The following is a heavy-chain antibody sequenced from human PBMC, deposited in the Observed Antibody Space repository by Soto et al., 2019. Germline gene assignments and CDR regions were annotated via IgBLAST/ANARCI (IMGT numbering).Heavy chain of an antibody. CDR1: GYTFTSYA. J-gene: IGHJ4*02. V-gene: IGHV1-3*01. CDR3: ARESGSGWFYYFDY. Sequence: GASVKVSCKASGYTFTSYAMHWVRQAPGQRLEWMGWINAGNGNTKYSQKFQGRVTITRDTSASTAYMELSSLRSEDTAVYYCARESGSGWFYYFDYWGQGTLVTVSS. CDR2: INAGNGNT. D-gene: IGHD6-19*01.